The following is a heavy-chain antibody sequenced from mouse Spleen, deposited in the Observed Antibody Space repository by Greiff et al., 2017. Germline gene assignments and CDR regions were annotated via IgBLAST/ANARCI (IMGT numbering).Heavy chain of an antibody. Sequence: EVHLVESGGGLVQPGGSRKLSCAASGFTFSSFGMHWVRQAPEKGLEWVAYISSGGGNTYYPDSVKGRFTISRDNAKNTLYLQMSSLRSEDTALYYCARRLPMDYWGQGTTLTVSS. CDR3: ARRLPMDY. CDR2: ISSGGGNT. CDR1: GFTFSSFG. D-gene: IGHD2-10*01. V-gene: IGHV5-17*02. J-gene: IGHJ2*01.